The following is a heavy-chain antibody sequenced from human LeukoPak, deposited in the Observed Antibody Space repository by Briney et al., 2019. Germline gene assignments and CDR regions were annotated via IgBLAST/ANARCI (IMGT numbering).Heavy chain of an antibody. Sequence: PSETLSLTCTVSGGSISSSSYYWGWIRQPQGKGLEWIGSIYYSGSTYYNPSLKSRVTISVDTSKNQFSLKLSSVTAADTAVYYCARHGDYGDYAVWFDPWGQGTLVTVSS. D-gene: IGHD4-17*01. CDR1: GGSISSSSYY. CDR3: ARHGDYGDYAVWFDP. V-gene: IGHV4-39*01. CDR2: IYYSGST. J-gene: IGHJ5*02.